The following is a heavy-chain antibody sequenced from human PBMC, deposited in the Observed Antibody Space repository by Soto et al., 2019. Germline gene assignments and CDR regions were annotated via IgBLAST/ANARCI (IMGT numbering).Heavy chain of an antibody. J-gene: IGHJ4*02. CDR1: GYTFTGYY. CDR2: INPNSGGT. Sequence: GASVKVSCKASGYTFTGYYMHWVRQAPGQGLEWMGWINPNSGGTNYAQKFQGWVTMTRDTSISTAYMELSRLRSDDTAVYYCARPPLYTAMAPHFDYWGQGTLVTVSS. CDR3: ARPPLYTAMAPHFDY. V-gene: IGHV1-2*04. D-gene: IGHD5-18*01.